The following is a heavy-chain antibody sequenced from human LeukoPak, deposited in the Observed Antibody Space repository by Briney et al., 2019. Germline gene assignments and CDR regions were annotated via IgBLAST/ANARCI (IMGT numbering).Heavy chain of an antibody. D-gene: IGHD3-22*01. CDR2: IYYSGSP. CDR1: GGSISSYY. J-gene: IGHJ2*01. CDR3: ARRHHYDSSGACWYLDV. Sequence: SETLSLTCTVSGGSISSYYWSWIRQPPGKGLEWIGYIYYSGSPNYNPSLKSRVTISVDTSKNQFSLKLTSVTAADTAVYYCARRHHYDSSGACWYLDVWGRGILVSVSS. V-gene: IGHV4-59*01.